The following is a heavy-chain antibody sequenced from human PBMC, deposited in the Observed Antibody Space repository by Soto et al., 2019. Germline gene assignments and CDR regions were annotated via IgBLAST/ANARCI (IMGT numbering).Heavy chain of an antibody. CDR1: GYTFTSYY. J-gene: IGHJ5*02. CDR2: INPSGGST. Sequence: ASVKVSCKASGYTFTSYYMHWVRQAPGQGLEWMGIINPSGGSTSYAQKFQGRVTMTRDTSTSTVYMELSSLRSEATAVYYCARDGSSSWYLQGAHNWFDPWGQGTLVTVSS. D-gene: IGHD6-13*01. CDR3: ARDGSSSWYLQGAHNWFDP. V-gene: IGHV1-46*01.